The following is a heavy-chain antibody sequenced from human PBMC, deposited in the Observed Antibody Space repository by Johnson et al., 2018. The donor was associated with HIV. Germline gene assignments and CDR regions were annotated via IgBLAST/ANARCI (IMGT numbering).Heavy chain of an antibody. Sequence: VQLVESGGGVVQPGRSLRLSCAASGFTFSSYAMHWVRQAPGRGLEWVAVISYDGSNKYYADSVKGRFTISRDNSKNTLYLQMNSLRAEDTAVYYCARDNLRQLDAFDIWGQGTMVTVSS. CDR1: GFTFSSYA. CDR2: ISYDGSNK. J-gene: IGHJ3*02. CDR3: ARDNLRQLDAFDI. V-gene: IGHV3-30-3*01. D-gene: IGHD3-16*01.